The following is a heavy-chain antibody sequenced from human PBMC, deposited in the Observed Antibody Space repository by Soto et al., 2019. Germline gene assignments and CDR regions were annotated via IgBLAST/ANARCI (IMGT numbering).Heavy chain of an antibody. CDR1: GYTFTGYY. Sequence: ASVKVSCKAYGYTFTGYYRHWVRQAPGQGLEWMGWINPNSGGTNYAQKFQGRVTMTRDKSISTAYMELSRLRSDDTAVYYCARELPGTTMVRVLYYFDYRGQGTLVTVSS. J-gene: IGHJ4*02. CDR2: INPNSGGT. V-gene: IGHV1-2*02. D-gene: IGHD3-10*01. CDR3: ARELPGTTMVRVLYYFDY.